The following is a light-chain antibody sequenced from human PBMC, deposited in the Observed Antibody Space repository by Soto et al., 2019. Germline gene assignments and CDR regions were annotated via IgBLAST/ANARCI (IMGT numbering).Light chain of an antibody. CDR2: GAS. Sequence: EIVMTQSPATLSVSPGERATLSCRASQSVGTYLAWYQQKPGQAPRIIIYGASTRAAGISPRFSGGGSGTDFTLTISSLQSEDFAVYYCQQYRDWPRTFGQGTKVGIK. CDR1: QSVGTY. J-gene: IGKJ1*01. V-gene: IGKV3-15*01. CDR3: QQYRDWPRT.